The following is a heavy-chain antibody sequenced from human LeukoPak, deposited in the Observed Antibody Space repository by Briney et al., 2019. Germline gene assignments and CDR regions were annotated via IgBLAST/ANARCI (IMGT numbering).Heavy chain of an antibody. CDR2: IYHSGST. V-gene: IGHV4-4*02. J-gene: IGHJ6*03. CDR3: ARCLRYCSSTSCYPPSGDYYYMDV. CDR1: GGSISSSNW. D-gene: IGHD2-2*01. Sequence: SETLSLTCAVSGGSISSSNWWSWVRQPPGKGLEWIGEIYHSGSTNYNPSLKSRVTISVDTSKNQFSLKLSSVTAADTAVYYCARCLRYCSSTSCYPPSGDYYYMDVWGKGTTVTVPS.